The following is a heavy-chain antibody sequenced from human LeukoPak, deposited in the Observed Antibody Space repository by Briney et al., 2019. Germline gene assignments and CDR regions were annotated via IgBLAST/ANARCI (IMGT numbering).Heavy chain of an antibody. V-gene: IGHV3-53*01. CDR1: GFAVSSNY. J-gene: IGHJ2*01. Sequence: PGGSLRLSCAASGFAVSSNYMSWVRQAPGKGLEWVSVVYSGGSTYYADSVKGRFTISRDNSKNTLYLQMNSLRAEDTAVYYCARGLSRTGRDWYFDLWGRGTLVTVSS. CDR2: VYSGGST. D-gene: IGHD7-27*01. CDR3: ARGLSRTGRDWYFDL.